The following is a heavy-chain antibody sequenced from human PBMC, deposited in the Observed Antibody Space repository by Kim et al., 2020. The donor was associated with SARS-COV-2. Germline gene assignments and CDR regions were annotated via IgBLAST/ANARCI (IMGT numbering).Heavy chain of an antibody. V-gene: IGHV3-33*01. D-gene: IGHD1-26*01. CDR1: GFTFSSYG. J-gene: IGHJ4*02. CDR3: ARDTQTGWELLFDY. CDR2: IWYDGSNK. Sequence: GGSLRLSCAASGFTFSSYGMHWVRQAPGKGLEWVAVIWYDGSNKYYADSVKGRFTISRDNSKNTLYLQMNSLRAEDTAVYYCARDTQTGWELLFDYWGQGTLVTVSS.